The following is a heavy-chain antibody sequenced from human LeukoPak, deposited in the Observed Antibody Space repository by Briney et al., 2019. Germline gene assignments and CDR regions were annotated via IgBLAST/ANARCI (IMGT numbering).Heavy chain of an antibody. D-gene: IGHD3-3*01. J-gene: IGHJ5*02. CDR3: ARIRDFWSGNNWFDP. CDR1: GGSISSYY. Sequence: SETLSLTCTVSGGSISSYYWSWIRQPPGKGLEWIGYIYYSGSTNYNPSLKSRVTISVDTSKNQFSLKLSSVTAADTAVYYCARIRDFWSGNNWFDPWGQGTLVTVSS. V-gene: IGHV4-59*01. CDR2: IYYSGST.